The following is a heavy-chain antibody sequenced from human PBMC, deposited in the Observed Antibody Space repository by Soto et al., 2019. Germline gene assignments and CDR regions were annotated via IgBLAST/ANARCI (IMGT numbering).Heavy chain of an antibody. D-gene: IGHD5-12*01. Sequence: SVKVSCKASGGTFSSYAISWVRQAPGQGLEWMGGIIPIFGTANYAQKFQGRVTITADKSTSTAYMELSSLRSEDTAVYYCARDLIVATETNYYYYGMDVWGQGTTVTVSS. CDR1: GGTFSSYA. J-gene: IGHJ6*02. CDR3: ARDLIVATETNYYYYGMDV. CDR2: IIPIFGTA. V-gene: IGHV1-69*06.